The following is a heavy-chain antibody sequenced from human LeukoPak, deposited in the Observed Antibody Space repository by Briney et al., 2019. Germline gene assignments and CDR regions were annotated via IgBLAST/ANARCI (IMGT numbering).Heavy chain of an antibody. J-gene: IGHJ2*01. CDR3: ARSWREGSNLDWYFDL. Sequence: SRWYDDYAVSVKSRITINPDTSKSQFSLQLNSVTPEDTALYYCARSWREGSNLDWYFDLWGRGTLVTVSS. CDR2: SRWYD. V-gene: IGHV6-1*01. D-gene: IGHD5-24*01.